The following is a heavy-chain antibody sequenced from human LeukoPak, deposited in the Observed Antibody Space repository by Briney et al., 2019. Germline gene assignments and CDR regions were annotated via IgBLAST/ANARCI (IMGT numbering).Heavy chain of an antibody. CDR3: ARYREQQLARQRDEYYFDY. CDR1: GGSISSTSYY. V-gene: IGHV4-39*02. CDR2: IYYSGST. J-gene: IGHJ4*02. D-gene: IGHD6-13*01. Sequence: SETLSLTCSVSGGSISSTSYYWAWIRQFPGTGLEWIGTIYYSGSTYYNPSLKSRLTISVDTSKNHFSLKLSSVTAADTAVYYCARYREQQLARQRDEYYFDYWGQGTLVTVSS.